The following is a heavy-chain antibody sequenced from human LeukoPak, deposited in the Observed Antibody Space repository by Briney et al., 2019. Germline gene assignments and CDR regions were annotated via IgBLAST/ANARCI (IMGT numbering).Heavy chain of an antibody. CDR2: INHSGST. J-gene: IGHJ4*02. V-gene: IGHV4-34*01. CDR1: GGSISSYY. CDR3: ARRVRGVITPLDY. Sequence: SETLSLTCTVSGGSISSYYWSWIRQPPGKGLQWIGEINHSGSTNYNPSLKSRVTISVDTSKNQFSLKLSSVTAADTAVYYCARRVRGVITPLDYWGQGTLVTVSS. D-gene: IGHD3-10*01.